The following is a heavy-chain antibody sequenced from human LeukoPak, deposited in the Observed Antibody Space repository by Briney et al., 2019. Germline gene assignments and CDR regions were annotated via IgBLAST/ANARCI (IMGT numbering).Heavy chain of an antibody. CDR1: GGSISSSSYY. Sequence: SETLSLTCTVSGGSISSSSYYWGWIRQPPGKGLEWIGSIYYSGSTYYNPSLKSRVTISVDTSKNQFSLKLGSVTAADTAVYYCARQGVSSDYWGQGTLVTVSS. D-gene: IGHD6-6*01. J-gene: IGHJ4*02. CDR3: ARQGVSSDY. CDR2: IYYSGST. V-gene: IGHV4-39*01.